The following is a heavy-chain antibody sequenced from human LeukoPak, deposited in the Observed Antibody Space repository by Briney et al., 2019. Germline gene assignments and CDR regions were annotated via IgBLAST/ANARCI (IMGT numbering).Heavy chain of an antibody. CDR3: ARSKDSPFDAFDI. CDR2: MNPNSGNT. Sequence: ASVKVSCKASGYTFTKYDINWVRQATGQGLEWMGWMNPNSGNTGYAQKFQGRVTTTRDTSVSTAYMELSNLRSDDTAVYYCARSKDSPFDAFDIWGQGSMVTVSS. CDR1: GYTFTKYD. J-gene: IGHJ3*02. V-gene: IGHV1-8*01. D-gene: IGHD5-18*01.